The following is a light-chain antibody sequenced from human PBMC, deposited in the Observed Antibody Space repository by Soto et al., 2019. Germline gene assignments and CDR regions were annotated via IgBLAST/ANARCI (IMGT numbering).Light chain of an antibody. V-gene: IGKV1-9*01. CDR3: QQLHNYPRT. CDR1: QGISTY. J-gene: IGKJ3*01. Sequence: IQLTQSPSSLSASAGDRVTITCRASQGISTYLAWYQQKPGKAPKLLMHSASTLQSGVPSRFSGSGSGTEFTLTISSLQPADFATYYCQQLHNYPRTFGPGTKVDIK. CDR2: SAS.